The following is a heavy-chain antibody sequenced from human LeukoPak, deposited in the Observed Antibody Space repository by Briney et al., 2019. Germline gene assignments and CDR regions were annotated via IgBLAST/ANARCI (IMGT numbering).Heavy chain of an antibody. CDR2: INHSGST. V-gene: IGHV4-34*01. CDR3: AGERGEEYSSGWYKTNYFYN. Sequence: KTSETLSLTCAVYGGSFSGYYWSWIRQPPGKGLEWIGEINHSGSTNYNPSLESRVAISADMSKNQISLKLTSVTGADTAVYYCAGERGEEYSSGWYKTNYFYNWGQGIRVTVSS. J-gene: IGHJ4*02. CDR1: GGSFSGYY. D-gene: IGHD6-19*01.